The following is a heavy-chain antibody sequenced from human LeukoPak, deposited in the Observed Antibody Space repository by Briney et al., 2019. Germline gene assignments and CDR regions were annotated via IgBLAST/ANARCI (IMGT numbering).Heavy chain of an antibody. CDR1: GGSISSYY. V-gene: IGHV4-59*01. D-gene: IGHD5-18*01. CDR2: IYYSGST. CDR3: ARVRYSYGYNGLIDY. J-gene: IGHJ4*02. Sequence: PSETLSLTCTVSGGSISSYYWSWIRQPPGKGLEWIGYIYYSGSTNYNPSLKSRVTISVDTSKNQFSLKLSSVTAADTAVYYCARVRYSYGYNGLIDYWGQGTLVTVSS.